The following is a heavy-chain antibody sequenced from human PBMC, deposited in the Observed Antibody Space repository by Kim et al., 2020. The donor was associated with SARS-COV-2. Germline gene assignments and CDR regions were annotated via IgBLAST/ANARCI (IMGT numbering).Heavy chain of an antibody. CDR2: INPNSGGT. V-gene: IGHV1-2*02. Sequence: ASVKVSCKASGYTFTGYYMHWVRQAPGQGLEWMGWINPNSGGTNYAQKFQGRVTMTRDTSISTAYMELSRLRSDGTAVYYCARSPPNWGSHAFDIWGQGTMVTVSS. CDR1: GYTFTGYY. CDR3: ARSPPNWGSHAFDI. D-gene: IGHD7-27*01. J-gene: IGHJ3*02.